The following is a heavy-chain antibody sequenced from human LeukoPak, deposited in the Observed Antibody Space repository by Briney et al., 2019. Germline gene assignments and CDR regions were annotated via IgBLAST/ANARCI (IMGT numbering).Heavy chain of an antibody. CDR1: GFIFKNDW. V-gene: IGHV3-74*01. J-gene: IGHJ3*02. CDR2: LYSEGGRT. D-gene: IGHD1-14*01. CDR3: ARGRGEANRNAFDI. Sequence: GGSLRLSCVGSGFIFKNDWMHWVRQAPGKGLVWVSRLYSEGGRTYYADSVKGRFTISRDNSKNTLYLQMNSLRAEDTAVYYCARGRGEANRNAFDIWGQGTMVTVSS.